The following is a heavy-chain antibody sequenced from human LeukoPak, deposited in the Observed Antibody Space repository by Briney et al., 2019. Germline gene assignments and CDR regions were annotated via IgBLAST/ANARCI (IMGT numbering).Heavy chain of an antibody. CDR3: ARGRGANWNDHYYSMDV. J-gene: IGHJ6*03. V-gene: IGHV3-23*01. D-gene: IGHD1-1*01. CDR1: GFTFSFYA. CDR2: ISGSAGST. Sequence: GGSLRLSCAASGFTFSFYAMSWVRQAPGKGLEWVSVISGSAGSTYHADSVKGRFTISRDNSKKMLHLQMISLRVEDTAVYFCARGRGANWNDHYYSMDVWGKGTTVTVSS.